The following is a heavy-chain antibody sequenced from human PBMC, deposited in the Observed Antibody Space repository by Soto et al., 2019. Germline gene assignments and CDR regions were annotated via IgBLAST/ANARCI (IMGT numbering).Heavy chain of an antibody. V-gene: IGHV3-23*01. Sequence: GGSLRLSCAASGFTFSSYAMSWVRQAPGKGLEWVSAISGSGGSTYYADSVKGRFTISRDNSKNTLYLQMNSLRAEDTAVYYCAKNSRPDSPGPTYSSSSFLEYWGQGTLVTVSS. CDR2: ISGSGGST. J-gene: IGHJ4*02. CDR3: AKNSRPDSPGPTYSSSSFLEY. D-gene: IGHD6-6*01. CDR1: GFTFSSYA.